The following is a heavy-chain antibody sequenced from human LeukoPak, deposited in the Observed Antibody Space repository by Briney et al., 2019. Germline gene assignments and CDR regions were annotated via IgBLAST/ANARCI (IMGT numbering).Heavy chain of an antibody. CDR1: GYTFTSYY. Sequence: ASVKVSCKASGYTFTSYYMHWVRQAPGQGLEWMRIINPSGGSTSYAQKFQGRVTMTRDTSTSTVYMELSSLRSEDTAVYYCARDREITMVRGVIGGYFDYWGQGTLVTVSS. D-gene: IGHD3-10*01. V-gene: IGHV1-46*01. J-gene: IGHJ4*02. CDR2: INPSGGST. CDR3: ARDREITMVRGVIGGYFDY.